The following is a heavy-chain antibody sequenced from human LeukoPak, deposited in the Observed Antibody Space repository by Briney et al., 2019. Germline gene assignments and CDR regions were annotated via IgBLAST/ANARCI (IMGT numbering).Heavy chain of an antibody. CDR1: GFTFSSYS. Sequence: GGSLRLSCAASGFTFSSYSMNWVRQAPGKGLEWVSSISSSSSYIYYADSVKGRFTISRDNAKNSLYLQMNSLRAEDTAVYYCAKGAEIFAPQMLDYWGQGTLVTVSS. CDR2: ISSSSSYI. V-gene: IGHV3-21*04. J-gene: IGHJ4*02. D-gene: IGHD3-3*01. CDR3: AKGAEIFAPQMLDY.